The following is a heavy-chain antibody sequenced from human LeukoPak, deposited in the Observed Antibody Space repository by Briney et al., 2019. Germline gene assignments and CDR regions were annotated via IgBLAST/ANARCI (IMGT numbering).Heavy chain of an antibody. CDR2: MYPGNSDA. CDR3: ARLNTWADQ. V-gene: IGHV5-51*01. CDR1: EYTFGNYW. J-gene: IGHJ4*02. D-gene: IGHD2-2*02. Sequence: GESLKISCKTSEYTFGNYWIAWVRQMPGKGLEWMGMMYPGNSDARYSPSFQGQVTISADKSISTAYLQWSSLRASDSAVYFCARLNTWADQWGQETLVTVSS.